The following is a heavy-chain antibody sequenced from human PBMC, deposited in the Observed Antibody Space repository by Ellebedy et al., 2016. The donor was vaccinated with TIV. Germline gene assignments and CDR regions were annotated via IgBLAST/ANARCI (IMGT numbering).Heavy chain of an antibody. CDR2: ITGSGDNT. Sequence: GESLKISCAASGFTFSDYYMSWIRQAPGKGLEWVSSITGSGDNTYYADPVKGRFTISRDNSKNTLYLQMISLRAEDTAVYYCARDPVGVGPAFDIWGQGTMVIVSS. J-gene: IGHJ3*02. V-gene: IGHV3-23*01. D-gene: IGHD4-23*01. CDR3: ARDPVGVGPAFDI. CDR1: GFTFSDYY.